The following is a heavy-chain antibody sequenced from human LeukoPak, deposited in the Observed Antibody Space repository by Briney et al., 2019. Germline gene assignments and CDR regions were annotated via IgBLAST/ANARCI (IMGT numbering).Heavy chain of an antibody. J-gene: IGHJ5*02. D-gene: IGHD4-11*01. CDR1: GGSISSYY. CDR3: ARAYSNYXXWFDP. V-gene: IGHV4-59*01. CDR2: IYYSGST. Sequence: PSETLSLTCTVSGGSISSYYWSWIRQPPGKGLEWIGYIYYSGSTNYNPSLKSRVTISVDTSKNQFSLKLSSVTAADTAVYYCARAYSNYXXWFDPWGQXXLVXXSS.